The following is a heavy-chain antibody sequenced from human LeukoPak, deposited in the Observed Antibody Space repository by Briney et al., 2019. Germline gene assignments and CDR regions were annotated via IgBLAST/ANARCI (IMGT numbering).Heavy chain of an antibody. CDR2: IYSGGST. Sequence: GGSLRLSCAASGFSVSRNYMTWVRQAPGEGLEWVSLIYSGGSTSYADSVKGRFTISRDNSKNTLYLQMNSLRADDTAVYYCARGPSGYVGHWGQGTLVTVSS. J-gene: IGHJ4*02. CDR3: ARGPSGYVGH. V-gene: IGHV3-66*01. D-gene: IGHD6-25*01. CDR1: GFSVSRNY.